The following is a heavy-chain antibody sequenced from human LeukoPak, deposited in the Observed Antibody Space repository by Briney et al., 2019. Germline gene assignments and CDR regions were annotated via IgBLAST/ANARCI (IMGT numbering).Heavy chain of an antibody. Sequence: SQTLSLTCTVSGGSISSGGYYWSWIRQHPGKGLEWIGYIYYSGSTYYNPSLKSRVTISVDTSKNQFSLKLSSVTAADTAVYYCAGRRFGYSSGYQNWFDPWGQGTLVTVSS. CDR3: AGRRFGYSSGYQNWFDP. D-gene: IGHD3-22*01. CDR1: GGSISSGGYY. CDR2: IYYSGST. V-gene: IGHV4-31*03. J-gene: IGHJ5*02.